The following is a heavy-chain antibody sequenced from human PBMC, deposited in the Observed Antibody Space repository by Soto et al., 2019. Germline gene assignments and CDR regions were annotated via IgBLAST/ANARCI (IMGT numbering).Heavy chain of an antibody. CDR2: INPNSGGT. J-gene: IGHJ5*02. D-gene: IGHD2-2*01. CDR3: ARGARYLVVPAGGWFDP. CDR1: GYTFTGYY. V-gene: IGHV1-2*04. Sequence: QVQLVQSGAEVKKPGASVKVSCQASGYTFTGYYMHWVRQAPGQGLEWMGWINPNSGGTNYAQKFQGWVTMTRDTSISTAYMELSRLRSDDTAVYYCARGARYLVVPAGGWFDPWGQGTLVTVSS.